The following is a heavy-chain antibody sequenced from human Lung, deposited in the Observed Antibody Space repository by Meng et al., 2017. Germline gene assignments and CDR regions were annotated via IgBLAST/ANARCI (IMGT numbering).Heavy chain of an antibody. CDR1: GGSFRDYY. J-gene: IGHJ4*02. V-gene: IGHV4-34*01. Sequence: VELKRWGAGLLEPSETLPLTFVVSGGSFRDYYGSWIRQPAGKGLEWSGEINHSGSTDYNPSLESRATISVDTSQNNLSLKLSSVTAADSAVYYCARGPTTMAHDFDYWGQGTLVTVSS. CDR2: INHSGST. D-gene: IGHD4-11*01. CDR3: ARGPTTMAHDFDY.